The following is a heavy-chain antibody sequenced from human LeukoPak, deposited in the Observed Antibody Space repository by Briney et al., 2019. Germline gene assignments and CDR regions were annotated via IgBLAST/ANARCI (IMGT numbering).Heavy chain of an antibody. D-gene: IGHD3-10*01. CDR2: INPNSGGT. CDR1: GYTFTGYY. V-gene: IGHV1-2*02. J-gene: IGHJ6*03. CDR3: ARRGYYYGSGSYPRYYYYYMDV. Sequence: GASVKVSCKASGYTFTGYYMHWVRQAPGQGLEWMGWINPNSGGTNYAQKFQGRVTMTRDTSISTAYMELSRLRSDDTAVYYCARRGYYYGSGSYPRYYYYYMDVWGKGTTVTISS.